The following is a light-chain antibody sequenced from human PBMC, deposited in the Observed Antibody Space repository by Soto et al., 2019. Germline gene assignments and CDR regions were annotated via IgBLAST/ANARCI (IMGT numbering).Light chain of an antibody. Sequence: EIVLTQSPGILSLSPGERATLSCRASQSVSNDFLAWYQQKPGQAPRLLIYDASTRATGIPARFSGSGSGTEFTLTISSLLSEDFAVYYCQQYGNWTFTFGQGTRLEIK. CDR1: QSVSNDF. J-gene: IGKJ5*01. CDR2: DAS. V-gene: IGKV3-15*01. CDR3: QQYGNWTFT.